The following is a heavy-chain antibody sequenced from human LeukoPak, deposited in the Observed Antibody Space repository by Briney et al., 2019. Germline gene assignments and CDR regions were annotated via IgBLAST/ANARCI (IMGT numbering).Heavy chain of an antibody. CDR1: GYTFTPCD. V-gene: IGHV1-8*01. CDR3: TRGSSGRRDN. CDR2: MNPNSGNT. D-gene: IGHD6-19*01. J-gene: IGHJ4*02. Sequence: RASVKVSCKASGYTFTPCDLHWVRPATGQGLEWMGWMNPNSGNTGYGQSFQGRITMTRDISIGTAYMELSNLTSEDTAIYYCTRGSSGRRDNWGQGTLVTVSA.